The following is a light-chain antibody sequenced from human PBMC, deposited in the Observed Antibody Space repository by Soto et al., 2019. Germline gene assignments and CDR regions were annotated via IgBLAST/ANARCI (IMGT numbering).Light chain of an antibody. CDR3: QSYDSSNHWV. CDR1: SGSIASNY. V-gene: IGLV6-57*01. Sequence: NFILTQPHSVSESPGKTVTISCTRSSGSIASNYVQWYQQRPGSSPTTVIYEDNQRPSGVPDRFSGSIDSSSNSASLTISGLKTEDEDDYYCQSYDSSNHWVFGGGTKLTVL. J-gene: IGLJ3*02. CDR2: EDN.